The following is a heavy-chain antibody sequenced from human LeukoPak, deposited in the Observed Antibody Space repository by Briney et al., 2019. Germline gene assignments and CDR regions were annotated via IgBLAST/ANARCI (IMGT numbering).Heavy chain of an antibody. D-gene: IGHD3-22*01. Sequence: WASVKVSFKASGYTFTDYYMHWVRQAPGQGLEWMGWINPSSGGTNYAQKFQGRVTVTRDTSISTAYMDLSRLRSDDTAVYYCARAGVWDYSDSSGYHNAAFDIWGQGTMVTVSS. CDR2: INPSSGGT. CDR3: ARAGVWDYSDSSGYHNAAFDI. J-gene: IGHJ3*02. V-gene: IGHV1-2*02. CDR1: GYTFTDYY.